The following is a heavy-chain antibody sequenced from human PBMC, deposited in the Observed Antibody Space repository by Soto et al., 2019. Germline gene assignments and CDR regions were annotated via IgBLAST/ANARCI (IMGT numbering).Heavy chain of an antibody. V-gene: IGHV3-23*01. CDR1: GFTFSSYA. D-gene: IGHD4-17*01. J-gene: IGHJ1*01. CDR3: AKDPSYNDYGDFEYFQH. CDR2: ISGSGGST. Sequence: PGGSLRLSCSASGFTFSSYAMSWVRQAPGKGLEWVSAISGSGGSTYYADSVKGRFTISRDNSKNTLYLQMNSLRAEDTAVYYCAKDPSYNDYGDFEYFQHWGQGTLVTVSS.